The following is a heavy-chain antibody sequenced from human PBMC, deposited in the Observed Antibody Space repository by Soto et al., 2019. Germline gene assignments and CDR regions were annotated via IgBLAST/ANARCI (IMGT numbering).Heavy chain of an antibody. D-gene: IGHD6-13*01. CDR3: ARHNHGGSSWYVDFDY. J-gene: IGHJ4*02. CDR2: IYYSGST. Sequence: SETLSLTCTVSGGSISSSSYYWGWIRQPPGKGLEWIGSIYYSGSTYYNPSLKSRVTISVDTSKNQFSLKLSSVTAADTAVYYCARHNHGGSSWYVDFDYWGQGTLVTVSS. V-gene: IGHV4-39*01. CDR1: GGSISSSSYY.